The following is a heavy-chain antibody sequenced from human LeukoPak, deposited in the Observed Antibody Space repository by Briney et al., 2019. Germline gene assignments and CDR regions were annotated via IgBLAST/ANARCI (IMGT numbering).Heavy chain of an antibody. CDR3: TRYVGAYYFGY. V-gene: IGHV3-73*01. Sequence: PGGSVRLSCAASGFTFSGSAMHWVRQASGKALEGVGGIRSKANSYATAYAASVKGRFTISRDDSKNTAYLQMNSLKTEDTAVYYCTRYVGAYYFGYWGQGSLVTVSS. CDR1: GFTFSGSA. CDR2: IRSKANSYAT. J-gene: IGHJ4*02. D-gene: IGHD1-26*01.